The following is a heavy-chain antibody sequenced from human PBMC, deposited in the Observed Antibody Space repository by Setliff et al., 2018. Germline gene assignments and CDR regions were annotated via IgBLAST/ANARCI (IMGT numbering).Heavy chain of an antibody. D-gene: IGHD3-16*02. V-gene: IGHV7-4-1*02. J-gene: IGHJ6*03. CDR3: ARASRFATIVWKGDYYMDV. Sequence: ASVKVSCKASGYTFTTYAISWMRQAPGQGLEYMGWINTNTENPSYAQGFTGRFVFSLDTSVSTAYLQISSLKPEDTAMYYCARASRFATIVWKGDYYMDVWGKGTTVTVSS. CDR2: INTNTENP. CDR1: GYTFTTYA.